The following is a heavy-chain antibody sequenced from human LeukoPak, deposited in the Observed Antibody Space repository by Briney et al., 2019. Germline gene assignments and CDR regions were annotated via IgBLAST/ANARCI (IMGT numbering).Heavy chain of an antibody. CDR1: GYSISSGYY. CDR3: ARRQSGDRRYFDY. V-gene: IGHV4-4*07. Sequence: PSETLSLTCAVSGYSISSGYYWSWIRQPAGKGLEWIGRIYTSGSSNYNPSLERRVTMSVDTSKSQISLKLTSVTAAHTAVYHCARRQSGDRRYFDYWGQGTLVTVSS. CDR2: IYTSGSS. J-gene: IGHJ4*02. D-gene: IGHD1-14*01.